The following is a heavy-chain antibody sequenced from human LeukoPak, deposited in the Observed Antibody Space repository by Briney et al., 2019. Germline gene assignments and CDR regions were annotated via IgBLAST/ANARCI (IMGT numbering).Heavy chain of an antibody. CDR1: GFTVSSNY. Sequence: GGSLRLPCAASGFTVSSNYMSWVRQAPGKGLECVSVIYSGGSTYYADSVKGRFTISRDNSKNTLYLQMNSLRAEDTAVYYCAKDAVESRWEANNWFDPWGQGTLVTVSS. CDR3: AKDAVESRWEANNWFDP. J-gene: IGHJ5*02. D-gene: IGHD1-26*01. CDR2: IYSGGST. V-gene: IGHV3-53*01.